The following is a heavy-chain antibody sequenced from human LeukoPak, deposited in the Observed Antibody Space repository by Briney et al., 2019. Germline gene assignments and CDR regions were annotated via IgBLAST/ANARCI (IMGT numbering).Heavy chain of an antibody. CDR1: GFTFSSYV. CDR2: ISYDGSNK. CDR3: AAGLVVIDAFDI. V-gene: IGHV3-30-3*01. J-gene: IGHJ3*02. Sequence: GGSLRLSCAASGFTFSSYVMHWVRQAPGKGLEWVAVISYDGSNKYYADSVKGRFTISRDNSKNTLYLQMNSLRAEDTAVYYCAAGLVVIDAFDIWGQGTMVTVSP. D-gene: IGHD3-22*01.